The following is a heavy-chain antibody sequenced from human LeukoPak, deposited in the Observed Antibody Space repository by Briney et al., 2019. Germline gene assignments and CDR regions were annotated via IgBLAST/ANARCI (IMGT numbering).Heavy chain of an antibody. CDR1: AFTFRPYA. D-gene: IGHD5-18*01. V-gene: IGHV3-23*01. CDR3: AKGAASRGYTYVAN. Sequence: GGSLRLSCAASAFTFRPYAMIWVRQAPGKGLEWVSSVSGSGGSTYYADSVKGRFTISRDNSNNTLYLQMNSPRAEDTAVYYCAKGAASRGYTYVANWGQGTLVTVSS. CDR2: VSGSGGST. J-gene: IGHJ4*02.